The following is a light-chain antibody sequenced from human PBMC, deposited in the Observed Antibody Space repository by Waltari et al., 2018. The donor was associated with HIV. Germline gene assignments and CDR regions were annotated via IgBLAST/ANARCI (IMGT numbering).Light chain of an antibody. CDR1: SSHIGDFS. Sequence: QSVLTQPLSASGTPGQRVTISCSGSSSHIGDFSVSWYQHLPGAAPKLLIYANNRRPSGVPDRFSRSRSGTSVSLAISGLRSEDEAVYSCAVWDDGLRGGVFGGGTKLTVL. CDR2: ANN. V-gene: IGLV1-47*01. CDR3: AVWDDGLRGGV. J-gene: IGLJ3*02.